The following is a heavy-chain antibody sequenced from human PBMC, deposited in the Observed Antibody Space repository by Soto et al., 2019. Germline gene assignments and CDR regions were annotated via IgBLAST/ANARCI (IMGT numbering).Heavy chain of an antibody. CDR2: INAGNGNT. D-gene: IGHD3-22*01. V-gene: IGHV1-3*01. CDR3: ARDWNSYDSSGSLDY. Sequence: QVQLVQSGAEVKKPGASVKVSCKASGYTFTSYAMHWVRQAPGQRLEWMGWINAGNGNTKYSQKFQGRVTITRDTSASTAYMELSSLRSEDTAVYYCARDWNSYDSSGSLDYWGQGTLVTVSS. J-gene: IGHJ4*02. CDR1: GYTFTSYA.